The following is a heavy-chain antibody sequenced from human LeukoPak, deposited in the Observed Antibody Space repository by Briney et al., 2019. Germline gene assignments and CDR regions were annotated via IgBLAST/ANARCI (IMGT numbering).Heavy chain of an antibody. CDR3: ARVVGYYDSSGHRAFDI. D-gene: IGHD3-22*01. CDR2: IYYSGST. CDR1: GGSFSGYY. Sequence: SETLSLTCAVYGGSFSGYYWSWIRQPPGKGLEWIGYIYYSGSTNYNPSLKSRVTISVDTSKNQFSLKLSSVTAADTAVYYCARVVGYYDSSGHRAFDIWGQGTMVTVSS. J-gene: IGHJ3*02. V-gene: IGHV4-59*01.